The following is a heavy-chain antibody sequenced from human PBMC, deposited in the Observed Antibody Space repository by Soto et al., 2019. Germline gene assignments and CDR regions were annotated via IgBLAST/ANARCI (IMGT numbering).Heavy chain of an antibody. V-gene: IGHV3-23*01. CDR1: GFSFDNYG. J-gene: IGHJ4*02. CDR2: IKSDGTST. Sequence: GGSLRLSCVASGFSFDNYGMSWVRQAPGAGLEWVSAIKSDGTSTYYAASVEDRFTISRDNSKNTLYLQLNSLRAEDTAVYYCAQLGLMTFSHKHYFNHWGRGTLVTVSS. D-gene: IGHD3-16*01. CDR3: AQLGLMTFSHKHYFNH.